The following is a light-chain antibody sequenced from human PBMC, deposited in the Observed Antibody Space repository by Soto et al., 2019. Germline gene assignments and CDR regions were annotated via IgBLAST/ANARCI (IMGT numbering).Light chain of an antibody. CDR1: QSVSSY. Sequence: EIVLTQSPAILSLSPGERATLSCRASQSVSSYLAWYQQKPGQAPRLLIYDASNRATGIPVRFSGSGSGTDFTLTISSLEPEDFAVYYCHQRSNWPPGGTFGQGTKVDIK. J-gene: IGKJ1*01. CDR3: HQRSNWPPGGT. CDR2: DAS. V-gene: IGKV3-11*01.